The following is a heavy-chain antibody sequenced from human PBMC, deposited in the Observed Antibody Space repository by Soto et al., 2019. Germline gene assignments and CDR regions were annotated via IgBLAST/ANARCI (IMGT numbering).Heavy chain of an antibody. Sequence: ESGGGVVQPGRSLRLSCAASGFTFSSYGMHWVRQAPGKGLEWVAVISYDGSNKYYADSVKGRFTISRDNSKNTLYLQMNSLRAEDTAVYYCAKDGLRSSGWLHPYNWFDPWCQGTLVTVSS. CDR3: AKDGLRSSGWLHPYNWFDP. J-gene: IGHJ5*02. D-gene: IGHD6-19*01. CDR1: GFTFSSYG. CDR2: ISYDGSNK. V-gene: IGHV3-30*18.